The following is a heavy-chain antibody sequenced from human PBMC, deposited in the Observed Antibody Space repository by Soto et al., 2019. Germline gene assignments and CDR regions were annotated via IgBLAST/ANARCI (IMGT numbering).Heavy chain of an antibody. Sequence: LSLTCAVYGKSLSGYYWSWIRQPPGKALEWIGEINHSGNTNYNPSLKSRVTISVDTSKNQLFLNLSSVTAADTAMYYCARHHVRGRTIAGAAEFWGQGTLVAVSS. D-gene: IGHD1-26*01. CDR2: INHSGNT. CDR1: GKSLSGYY. V-gene: IGHV4-34*01. CDR3: ARHHVRGRTIAGAAEF. J-gene: IGHJ4*02.